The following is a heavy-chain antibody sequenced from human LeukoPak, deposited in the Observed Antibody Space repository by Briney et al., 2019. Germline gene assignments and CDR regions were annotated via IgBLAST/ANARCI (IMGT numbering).Heavy chain of an antibody. J-gene: IGHJ4*02. CDR1: GDSVSSNSAA. D-gene: IGHD5-24*01. CDR2: TYYRSKWYN. Sequence: SQALSLTCAISGDSVSSNSAAWNWIRQSPSRGLEWPGRTYYRSKWYNDYAVSVKSRITINQDTTNNQCSWQLNSVTHEDTAVYYCAREEDGYNSLPLFDYWGQGTLVTVSS. CDR3: AREEDGYNSLPLFDY. V-gene: IGHV6-1*01.